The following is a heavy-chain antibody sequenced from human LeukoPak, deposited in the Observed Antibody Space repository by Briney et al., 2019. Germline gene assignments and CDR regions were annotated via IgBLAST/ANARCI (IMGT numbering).Heavy chain of an antibody. D-gene: IGHD4-17*01. CDR3: ARLDGDFTPFDY. CDR1: GFSVSNNY. Sequence: PGGSLRLSCAASGFSVSNNYMRWVRQAPGKGLEWVSLIYSGGSTSYADSVKGRFTISRDSSKNTLYLQMNSLRAEDTAVYHCARLDGDFTPFDYWGQGTLVTVSS. V-gene: IGHV3-53*01. CDR2: IYSGGST. J-gene: IGHJ4*02.